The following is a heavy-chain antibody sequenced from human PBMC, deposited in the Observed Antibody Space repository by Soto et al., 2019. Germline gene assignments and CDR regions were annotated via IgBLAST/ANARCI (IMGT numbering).Heavy chain of an antibody. Sequence: QVQLVESGGGVVQPGRSLGLSCAASGFTFSSYGMHWVRQAPGKGLEWVAVISYDGSNKYYADSVKGRFTISRDNSKNTRYLQMNSLRAEDTAVYYCAPSFGAFDYWGQGTLVTVSS. J-gene: IGHJ4*02. V-gene: IGHV3-30*03. D-gene: IGHD3-10*01. CDR3: APSFGAFDY. CDR1: GFTFSSYG. CDR2: ISYDGSNK.